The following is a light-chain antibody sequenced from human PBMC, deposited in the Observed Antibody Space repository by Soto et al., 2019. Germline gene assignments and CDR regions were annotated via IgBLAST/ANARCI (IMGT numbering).Light chain of an antibody. CDR3: QQRGNWPLT. J-gene: IGKJ4*01. CDR1: QSISLSSN. CDR2: DAS. Sequence: EIVMTQSPATLSVSPGERATLSCRASQSISLSSNLAWYQQKPGQAPRLLIYDASNRATDIPARFSGSGSGTGFTLTISSLEPEDFAVYYCQQRGNWPLTFGGGTKVDI. V-gene: IGKV3-11*01.